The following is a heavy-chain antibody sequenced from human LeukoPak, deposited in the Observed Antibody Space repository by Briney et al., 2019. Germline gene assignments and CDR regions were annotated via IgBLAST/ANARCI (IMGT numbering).Heavy chain of an antibody. Sequence: SVKVSCKASGFTFSSPTIQWVRQARGQRLEWIGWIVVGSGYTSYAQKFQERVSITRDMSTSTAYMDLRRLRSDDTAVYYCARGSIVGATFDYFDYWGQGTLVTVSS. V-gene: IGHV1-58*02. J-gene: IGHJ4*02. CDR3: ARGSIVGATFDYFDY. CDR2: IVVGSGYT. CDR1: GFTFSSPT. D-gene: IGHD1-26*01.